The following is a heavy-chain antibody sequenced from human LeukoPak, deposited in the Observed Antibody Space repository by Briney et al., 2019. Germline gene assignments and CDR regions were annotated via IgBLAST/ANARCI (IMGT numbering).Heavy chain of an antibody. D-gene: IGHD2-2*02. CDR1: GFTFSSYA. V-gene: IGHV3-23*01. CDR2: ISGSGGST. J-gene: IGHJ6*03. CDR3: ARVGERYQLLYPNYYYYYMDV. Sequence: PGGSLRLSCAASGFTFSSYAMSWVRQAPGKGLEWVSAISGSGGSTYYADSVKGRFTISRDNSKNTLYLQMNNLRAEDTAVYYCARVGERYQLLYPNYYYYYMDVWGKGTTVTVSS.